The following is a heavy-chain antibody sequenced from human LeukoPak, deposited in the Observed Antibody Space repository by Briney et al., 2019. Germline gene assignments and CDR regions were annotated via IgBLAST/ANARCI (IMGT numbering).Heavy chain of an antibody. D-gene: IGHD6-19*01. CDR3: ARDSSGWYYGYFDY. Sequence: GGSLRLSCAASGFTFSSYSTNWVRQAPGKGLEWVSSISSSSSYIYYADSVKGRFTISRDNSKNTLYLQMNSLRAEDTAVYYCARDSSGWYYGYFDYWGQGTLVTVSS. V-gene: IGHV3-21*04. CDR1: GFTFSSYS. CDR2: ISSSSSYI. J-gene: IGHJ4*02.